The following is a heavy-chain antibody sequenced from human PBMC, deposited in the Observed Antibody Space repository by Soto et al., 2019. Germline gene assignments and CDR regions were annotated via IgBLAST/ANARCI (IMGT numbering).Heavy chain of an antibody. CDR3: VRGRGPMNRGYFYS. D-gene: IGHD3-10*01. CDR2: INWNSGDK. V-gene: IGHV3-9*01. CDR1: GFKFGDFA. Sequence: VQMVESGGGLVKPGMALRLSCVTSGFKFGDFAMHWVRQGQGKGLEWVAGINWNSGDKDYGESAKGRFVISRDNGKRSLDLQMNSLRPEDTAVYYCVRGRGPMNRGYFYSWGRGTLVTVSP. J-gene: IGHJ4*02.